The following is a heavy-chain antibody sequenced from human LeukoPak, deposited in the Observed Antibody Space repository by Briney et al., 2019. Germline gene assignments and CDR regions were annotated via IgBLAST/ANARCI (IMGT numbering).Heavy chain of an antibody. CDR3: ARVRRAAAGNPFGY. CDR2: IKQDGSEK. J-gene: IGHJ4*02. Sequence: PGGSLRLSCAASGFTFSSYWMSWVRQAPGKGLEWVANIKQDGSEKYYVDSVKGRFTISRDNAKNSLYLQMNSLRAEDTAVYYCARVRRAAAGNPFGYWGQGTLVTVSS. V-gene: IGHV3-7*03. CDR1: GFTFSSYW. D-gene: IGHD6-13*01.